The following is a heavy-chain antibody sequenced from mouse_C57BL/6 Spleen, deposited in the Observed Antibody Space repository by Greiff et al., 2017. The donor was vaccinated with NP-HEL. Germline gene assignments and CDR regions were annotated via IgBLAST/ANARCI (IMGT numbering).Heavy chain of an antibody. J-gene: IGHJ2*01. V-gene: IGHV1-74*01. D-gene: IGHD4-1*01. Sequence: QVQLKQPGAELVKPGASVKVSCKASGYTFTSYWMHWVKQRPGQGLEWIGRIHPSDSDTNYNQKFKGKAKLTVDKSSSTAYMQLSSLTSEDSAVYYCAIWDWREYFDYWGQGTTLTVSS. CDR2: IHPSDSDT. CDR1: GYTFTSYW. CDR3: AIWDWREYFDY.